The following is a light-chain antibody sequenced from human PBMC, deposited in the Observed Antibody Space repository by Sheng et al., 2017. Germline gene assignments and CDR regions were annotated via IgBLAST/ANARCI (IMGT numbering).Light chain of an antibody. CDR1: NIGSQS. CDR3: QVVGVVISDHVV. V-gene: IGLV3-21*02. J-gene: IGLJ2*01. CDR2: DDS. Sequence: SYVLTQPPSVSVAPGQTARITCGGNNIGSQSVHWYQQKPGQAPALVVYDDSDRPSGIPERVSGSNSGNTATLTISRVEAGDEADYYCQVVGVVISDHVVFGGGTEADRP.